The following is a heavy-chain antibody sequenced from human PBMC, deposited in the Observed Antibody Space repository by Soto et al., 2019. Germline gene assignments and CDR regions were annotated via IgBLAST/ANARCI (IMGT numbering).Heavy chain of an antibody. J-gene: IGHJ5*02. D-gene: IGHD6-13*01. CDR3: ARRTLIAEVCDP. CDR2: ISASGTGT. Sequence: EVQLLESGGGLVQPGGSLRLSCAASGFTFSTYAMSWVRQAPGMGLEWVSTISASGTGTYYADSLKGRFTISRDNSKNIVYLQLNSLRAEDTAVYYCARRTLIAEVCDPWGQGTLVTVSS. V-gene: IGHV3-23*01. CDR1: GFTFSTYA.